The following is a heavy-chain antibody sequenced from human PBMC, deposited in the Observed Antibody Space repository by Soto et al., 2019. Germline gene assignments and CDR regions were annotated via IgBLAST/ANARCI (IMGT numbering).Heavy chain of an antibody. CDR1: CGSFSSGAYH. J-gene: IGHJ5*02. CDR2: ISYRGNT. V-gene: IGHV4-31*03. Sequence: PSETLSLTCTVSCGSFSSGAYHWSWIRQYPGKGLEWIGSISYRGNTYYNPSLKSRLSMSVDTSKNQFSLNLTSVTAADTAVYFCARMSATGTRWFDPWGQGTQVTVSS. D-gene: IGHD6-13*01. CDR3: ARMSATGTRWFDP.